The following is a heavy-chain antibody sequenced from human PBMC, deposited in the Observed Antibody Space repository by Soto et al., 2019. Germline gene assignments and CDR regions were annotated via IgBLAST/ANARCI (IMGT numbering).Heavy chain of an antibody. J-gene: IGHJ4*02. V-gene: IGHV1-18*04. CDR2: ISAYNGNT. Sequence: QVQLVQSGAEVKKPGASLKVSCKASGYTFTSYGISWVRQAPGQGLEWMGWISAYNGNTNYAQKLQGRVTMTTDTSTSTAYIALRSLRSDDPAVYYCARNNWELLIDYWGQGTLVTVSS. CDR1: GYTFTSYG. D-gene: IGHD1-26*01. CDR3: ARNNWELLIDY.